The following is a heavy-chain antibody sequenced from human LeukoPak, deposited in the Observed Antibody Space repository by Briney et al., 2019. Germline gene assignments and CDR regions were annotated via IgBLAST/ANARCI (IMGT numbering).Heavy chain of an antibody. J-gene: IGHJ4*02. CDR3: ARSAAAGTAPFDY. Sequence: SETLSLTCTVSGGSISSSSYYWGWIRQPAGKGLEWIGRIYTSGSTNYNPSLKSRVTMSVDTSKNQFSLKLSSVTAADTAVYYCARSAAAGTAPFDYWGQGTLVTVSS. V-gene: IGHV4-61*02. CDR2: IYTSGST. CDR1: GGSISSSSYY. D-gene: IGHD6-13*01.